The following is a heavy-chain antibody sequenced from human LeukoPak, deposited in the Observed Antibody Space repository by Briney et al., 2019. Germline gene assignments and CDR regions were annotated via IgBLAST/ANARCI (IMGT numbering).Heavy chain of an antibody. CDR2: ISSSSSYI. V-gene: IGHV3-21*01. CDR3: ARGEGYGDYYYYYMDV. J-gene: IGHJ6*03. Sequence: PGGSLRLSCVASGFILNTYNMNWIRQAPGKGLEWVSSISSSSSYIYYADSVKGRFTISRDNAKNSLYLQMNSLRAEDTAVYYCARGEGYGDYYYYYMDVWGKGTTVTISS. CDR1: GFILNTYN. D-gene: IGHD5-12*01.